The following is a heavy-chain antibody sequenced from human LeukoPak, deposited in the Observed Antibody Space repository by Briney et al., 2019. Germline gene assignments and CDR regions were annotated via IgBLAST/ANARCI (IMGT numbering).Heavy chain of an antibody. J-gene: IGHJ6*03. D-gene: IGHD3-9*01. CDR2: ISNSGGT. CDR3: AREGRDYYDDLTVKPHRYYYYYMDV. Sequence: SETLSLTCAVYGGSFTNYYWAWIRQSAGKGPEWIGDISNSGGTNYKPSLKSRVTISLATTTKQFSLKVTSVTAVDTAVYYFAREGRDYYDDLTVKPHRYYYYYMDVWGKGTTVTVSS. CDR1: GGSFTNYY. V-gene: IGHV4-34*01.